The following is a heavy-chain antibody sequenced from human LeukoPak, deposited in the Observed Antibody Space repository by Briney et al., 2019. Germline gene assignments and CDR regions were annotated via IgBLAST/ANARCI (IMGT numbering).Heavy chain of an antibody. CDR1: GYTFTGYY. CDR2: INPNSGGT. J-gene: IGHJ4*02. D-gene: IGHD6-19*01. V-gene: IGHV1-2*02. CDR3: ARELKTAVSVYYFDY. Sequence: GASVKVSCKPSGYTFTGYYMHWVRQAPGQGLEWMGWINPNSGGTNYAQKFQGRVTMTTDTSISTAYMELTRLTSDDTAVYYCARELKTAVSVYYFDYWGQGTLVTVSS.